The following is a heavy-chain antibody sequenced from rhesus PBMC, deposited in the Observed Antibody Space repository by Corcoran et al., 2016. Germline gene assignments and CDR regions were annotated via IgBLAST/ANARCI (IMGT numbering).Heavy chain of an antibody. Sequence: QLQLQESGPGLVKPSGTLSLPCAVSGGLLSSNYWRWIRQPPGQGLEWIGRFHGRGGGTDYNPSLKSRVTISTDTSNNHFSLKLSSVTAADTAVYYCARVFPTSKGRMITFTKKGYNSLDVWGRGVLVTVSS. CDR2: FHGRGGGT. D-gene: IGHD3-9*01. V-gene: IGHV4-160*01. CDR3: ARVFPTSKGRMITFTKKGYNSLDV. J-gene: IGHJ5-2*02. CDR1: GGLLSSNY.